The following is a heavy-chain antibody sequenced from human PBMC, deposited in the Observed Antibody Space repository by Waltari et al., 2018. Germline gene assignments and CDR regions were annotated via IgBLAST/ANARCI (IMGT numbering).Heavy chain of an antibody. CDR3: ARETGVAVAGYGLDI. D-gene: IGHD2-15*01. J-gene: IGHJ6*02. V-gene: IGHV3-53*01. CDR1: GFTVSSFS. Sequence: VHVEESGGGLMQPGGSLRLSCAASGFTVSSFSMAWVRQAPGKGLEWVSLIYSGGATYYADSVKGRFTISRDNSKNMVFLQMNSLRADDTAVYYCARETGVAVAGYGLDIWGQGTTVTVSS. CDR2: IYSGGAT.